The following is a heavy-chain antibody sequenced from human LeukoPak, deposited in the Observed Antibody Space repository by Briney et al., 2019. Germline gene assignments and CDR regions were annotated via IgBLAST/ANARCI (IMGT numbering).Heavy chain of an antibody. V-gene: IGHV4-59*01. Sequence: SETLSLTCTVSGGSISSYYWSWIRQPPGKGLEWIGYIYYSGSTNYNPSLKSRVTISVDTSKNQFSLKLSSVTAADTAVYYCARGRGGSGSFPFDYWGQGTLVTVSS. J-gene: IGHJ4*02. D-gene: IGHD3-10*01. CDR1: GGSISSYY. CDR2: IYYSGST. CDR3: ARGRGGSGSFPFDY.